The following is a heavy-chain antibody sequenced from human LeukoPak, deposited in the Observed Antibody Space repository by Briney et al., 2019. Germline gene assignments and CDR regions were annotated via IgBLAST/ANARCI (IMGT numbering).Heavy chain of an antibody. CDR3: AKEASDIRSSVDS. Sequence: GGSLRLSCAASGFTFRSYAMSWVRQAPGRGLEWVSAISGRDGSTYYADSVKGRFTISRDNSKNTLYLQMNSLRAEDTAVYYCAKEASDIRSSVDSWGQGTLVTVSS. CDR1: GFTFRSYA. CDR2: ISGRDGST. D-gene: IGHD6-6*01. V-gene: IGHV3-23*01. J-gene: IGHJ4*02.